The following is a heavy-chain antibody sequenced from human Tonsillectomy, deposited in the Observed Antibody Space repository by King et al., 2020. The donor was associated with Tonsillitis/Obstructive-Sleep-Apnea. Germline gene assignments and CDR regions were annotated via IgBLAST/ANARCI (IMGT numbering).Heavy chain of an antibody. J-gene: IGHJ4*02. D-gene: IGHD2-15*01. CDR2: LYPGDSDT. Sequence: QLVQSGAEVKKPGESLKISCKGSGYSFTTYWIGWVRQMPGKGLEWMGILYPGDSDTRYSPSFQGQVTISADKSISTAYLQWSSLKASDTAMYYCARRXCSXGSCSLXXYXGQGTLVTVSS. CDR3: ARRXCSXGSCSLXXY. CDR1: GYSFTTYW. V-gene: IGHV5-51*01.